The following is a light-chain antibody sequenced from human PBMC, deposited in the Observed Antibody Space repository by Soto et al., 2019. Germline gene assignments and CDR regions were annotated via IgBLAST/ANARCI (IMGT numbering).Light chain of an antibody. CDR1: QSVSSN. Sequence: EIVMTQSPVTLSVSPGERATLSCRASQSVSSNLAWYQQKPGQAPSLLIYGAFTRATGISARFSGTGSGTEFTLTISSLQSEDSALYYCQQYNDWPLTFGQGTKVDI. J-gene: IGKJ1*01. CDR2: GAF. CDR3: QQYNDWPLT. V-gene: IGKV3-15*01.